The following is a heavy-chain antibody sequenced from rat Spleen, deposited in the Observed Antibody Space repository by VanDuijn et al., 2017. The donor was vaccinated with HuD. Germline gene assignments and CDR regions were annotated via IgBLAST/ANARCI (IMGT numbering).Heavy chain of an antibody. J-gene: IGHJ3*01. D-gene: IGHD3-3*01. CDR2: INYDGSST. CDR3: AGGGHSAFNWFAY. V-gene: IGHV5-29*01. Sequence: VQLVESDGGLVQPGRSLKLSCVVSGFILSDYYMAWVRQAPTKGLEWVATINYDGSSTFYRDYVKARFTISRDNSKSTLYLQMNNLRSEDTAMYYCAGGGHSAFNWFAYWGQGTLVTVSS. CDR1: GFILSDYY.